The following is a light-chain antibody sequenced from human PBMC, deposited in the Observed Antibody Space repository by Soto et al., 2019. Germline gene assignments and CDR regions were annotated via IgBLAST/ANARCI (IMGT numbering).Light chain of an antibody. CDR3: QQYGSSPWT. J-gene: IGKJ1*01. Sequence: EIVMTRSPATLSVSPLEIVTLSCMASQSVAGNLAWYQHKPGQAPRLLIYGASTGATGIPARFRGSGSGTDFTLTISRLEPEDFAVYYCQQYGSSPWTFGQGTKVDIK. V-gene: IGKV3-15*01. CDR1: QSVAGN. CDR2: GAS.